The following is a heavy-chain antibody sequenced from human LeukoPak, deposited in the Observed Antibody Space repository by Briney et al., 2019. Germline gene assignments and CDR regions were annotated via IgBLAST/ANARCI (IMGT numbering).Heavy chain of an antibody. J-gene: IGHJ4*02. D-gene: IGHD2-15*01. CDR3: ARVHCSGGSCYPWGYFDY. CDR2: IYHSGST. CDR1: GYSISSGYY. V-gene: IGHV4-38-2*02. Sequence: SETLSLTCTVSGYSISSGYYWGWIRQPPGKGLEWIGSIYHSGSTYYNPSLKSRVTISVDTSKNQFSLKLSSVTAADTAVYYCARVHCSGGSCYPWGYFDYWGQGTLVTVSS.